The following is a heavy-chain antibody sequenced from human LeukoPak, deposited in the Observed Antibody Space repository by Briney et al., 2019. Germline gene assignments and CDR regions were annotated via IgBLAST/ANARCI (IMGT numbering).Heavy chain of an antibody. J-gene: IGHJ4*02. V-gene: IGHV3-48*04. CDR3: ARQVAF. CDR1: GFTFSSYS. CDR2: ISSSSSTI. Sequence: GGSLRFSCAASGFTFSSYSMNWVRQAPGKGLEWVSYISSSSSTIYYADSVKGRFTISRDNAKNSLYLQMNSLRAEDTAVYYCARQVAFWGQGTLVTVSS. D-gene: IGHD5-12*01.